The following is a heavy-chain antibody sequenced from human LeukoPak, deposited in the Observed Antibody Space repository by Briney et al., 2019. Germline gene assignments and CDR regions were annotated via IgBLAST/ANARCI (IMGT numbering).Heavy chain of an antibody. J-gene: IGHJ4*02. CDR3: AKEDFSTTRIFDS. CDR1: GFTVNSHY. Sequence: PGGSLRLSCAASGFTVNSHYMSWIRQSPGKGLEWVSVLSAGGSPYYADSVRGRFTISRDISKNTLYLQLNSLRAEDTAMYYCAKEDFSTTRIFDSWGQGTLVTVS. CDR2: LSAGGSP. V-gene: IGHV3-53*01. D-gene: IGHD1-1*01.